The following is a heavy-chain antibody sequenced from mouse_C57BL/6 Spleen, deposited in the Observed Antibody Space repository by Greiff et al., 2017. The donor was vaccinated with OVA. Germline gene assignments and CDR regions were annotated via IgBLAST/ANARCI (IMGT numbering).Heavy chain of an antibody. V-gene: IGHV10-1*01. Sequence: EVKLVESGGGLVQPKGSLKLSCAASGFSFNTYAMNWVRQAPGKGLEWVARIRSKSNNYATYYADSVKDRFTISRDDSESMLYLQMNNLKTEDTAMYYCVRHGGYDEDWYFDVWGTGTTVTVSS. J-gene: IGHJ1*03. CDR1: GFSFNTYA. D-gene: IGHD2-2*01. CDR2: IRSKSNNYAT. CDR3: VRHGGYDEDWYFDV.